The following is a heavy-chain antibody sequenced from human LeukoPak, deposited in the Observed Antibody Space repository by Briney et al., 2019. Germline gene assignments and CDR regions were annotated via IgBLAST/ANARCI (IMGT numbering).Heavy chain of an antibody. V-gene: IGHV3-33*06. CDR1: GFTFSSYG. CDR3: AKDFSYYDSSGSAPDY. J-gene: IGHJ4*02. D-gene: IGHD3-22*01. CDR2: IWYDGSNK. Sequence: GGSLRLSCAASGFTFSSYGMHWVRQAPGKGLEWVAIIWYDGSNKYYADSVKGRFTISKDNSKNTLYLQMNSLRAEHTDLYYCAKDFSYYDSSGSAPDYWGQGTLVTVSS.